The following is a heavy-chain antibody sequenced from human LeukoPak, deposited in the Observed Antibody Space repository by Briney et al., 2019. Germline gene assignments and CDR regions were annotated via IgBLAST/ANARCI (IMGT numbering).Heavy chain of an antibody. Sequence: GGSLRLSCAASGFTVSSNYMSWVRQAPGKGLEWVSVIYSGGSTYYADSVKGRFNLSRDNPKNTLYLQMNSLRAEDTAVYYCARVEFGYFDYWGQGTLVTVSS. V-gene: IGHV3-53*01. J-gene: IGHJ4*02. CDR3: ARVEFGYFDY. CDR1: GFTVSSNY. D-gene: IGHD3-10*01. CDR2: IYSGGST.